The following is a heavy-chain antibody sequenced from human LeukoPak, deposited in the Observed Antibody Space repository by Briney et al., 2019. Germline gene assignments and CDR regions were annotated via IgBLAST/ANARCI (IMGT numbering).Heavy chain of an antibody. CDR2: ISGRNTNT. D-gene: IGHD3-22*01. V-gene: IGHV1-18*01. Sequence: ASVKVSCKASGYTFATYGITWVRQAPGQGLEWMGWISGRNTNTDYAQNLRGRVAMTTDTSTSTAYLELRSLRSDDTAVYYCARPGDTSGYYFYLDYRGQGTLVTVSS. CDR3: ARPGDTSGYYFYLDY. J-gene: IGHJ4*02. CDR1: GYTFATYG.